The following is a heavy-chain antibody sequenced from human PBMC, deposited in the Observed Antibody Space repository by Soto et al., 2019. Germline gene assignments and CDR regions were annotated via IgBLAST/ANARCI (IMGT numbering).Heavy chain of an antibody. CDR1: GGSVSGYY. Sequence: SETLSLTCAVYGGSVSGYYWSWIRQPPGKGLEWIGEINHSGSTNYNPSLKSRVTISVDTSKNQFSLKLSSVTAADTAVYYCSLVVVAATHIIDYMGQGTLVTVSS. D-gene: IGHD2-15*01. V-gene: IGHV4-34*01. J-gene: IGHJ4*02. CDR3: SLVVVAATHIIDY. CDR2: INHSGST.